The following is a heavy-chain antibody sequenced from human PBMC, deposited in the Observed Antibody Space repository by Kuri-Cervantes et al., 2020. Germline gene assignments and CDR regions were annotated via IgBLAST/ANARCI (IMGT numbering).Heavy chain of an antibody. Sequence: SETLSLTCAVSGGSISSSNWWSWVRQPPGRGLEWIGEIYHSGSTNYNPSLKSRVIMSVDESNNQFSLKVNSVTAADTAVYYCVTSAYYYDSSGYFDYWGQGTLVTVSS. D-gene: IGHD3-22*01. J-gene: IGHJ4*02. CDR3: VTSAYYYDSSGYFDY. CDR1: GGSISSSNW. CDR2: IYHSGST. V-gene: IGHV4-4*02.